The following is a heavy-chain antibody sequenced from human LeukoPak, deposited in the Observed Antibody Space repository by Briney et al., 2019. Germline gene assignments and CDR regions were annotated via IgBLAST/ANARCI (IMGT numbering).Heavy chain of an antibody. CDR1: GFTFSNYS. J-gene: IGHJ4*02. Sequence: GGSLRLSCAASGFTFSNYSMNWVRQAPGKGLEWVSYISSSSSTIYYADSVKGRFTISRDNAKNSLYLQMNSLTAEDTAVYYCARDYTYCSGSRCYDRFDYWGQGIRVTVSS. D-gene: IGHD2-15*01. V-gene: IGHV3-48*04. CDR2: ISSSSSTI. CDR3: ARDYTYCSGSRCYDRFDY.